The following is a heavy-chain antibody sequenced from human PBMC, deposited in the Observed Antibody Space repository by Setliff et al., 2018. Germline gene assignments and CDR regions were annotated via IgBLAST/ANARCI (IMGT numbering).Heavy chain of an antibody. CDR1: GFTFRKYW. V-gene: IGHV3-74*01. Sequence: GGSLRLSCGASGFTFRKYWMYWVRQVPGKGLVWVSRISPDGTITNYADSVKGRFTISRDNAKKSLFLQMDSLRAEDTAVYFCARDPGTTSSLFGGLDVWGQGTTVTVSS. CDR2: ISPDGTIT. D-gene: IGHD1-7*01. J-gene: IGHJ6*02. CDR3: ARDPGTTSSLFGGLDV.